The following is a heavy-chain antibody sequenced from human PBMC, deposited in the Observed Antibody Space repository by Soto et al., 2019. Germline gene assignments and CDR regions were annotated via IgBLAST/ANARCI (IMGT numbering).Heavy chain of an antibody. J-gene: IGHJ1*01. CDR3: AKDWGYVGSFGGGYIFGH. CDR2: ISSGGGDT. V-gene: IGHV3-23*01. D-gene: IGHD5-18*01. CDR1: GFIFSSYV. Sequence: EVQLLESGGGLIQPGGSLRLSCAASGFIFSSYVMTWVRQVPGKGLEWVSAISSGGGDTYYADSAKGRFTISRDNSKNTMFLQMHGMRAEDSALYDGAKDWGYVGSFGGGYIFGHWGQGTLVIVSS.